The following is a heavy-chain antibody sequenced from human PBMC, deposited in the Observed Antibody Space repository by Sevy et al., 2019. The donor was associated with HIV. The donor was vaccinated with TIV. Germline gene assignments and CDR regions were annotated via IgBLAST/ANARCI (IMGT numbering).Heavy chain of an antibody. CDR2: ILYDGSNK. J-gene: IGHJ4*02. V-gene: IGHV3-30-3*01. CDR3: ARDFSSIFLEWLSAFDY. Sequence: GGSLRLSCATSGFTFSSYAMHWVRQAPGKGLEWVAVILYDGSNKYYADSVKGRFTISRDNSKNTLYLQMNSLRAEDTAVYYCARDFSSIFLEWLSAFDYWGQRTLVTVSS. D-gene: IGHD3-3*01. CDR1: GFTFSSYA.